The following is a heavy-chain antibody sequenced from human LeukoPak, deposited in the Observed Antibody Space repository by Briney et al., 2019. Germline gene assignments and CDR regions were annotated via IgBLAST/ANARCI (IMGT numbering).Heavy chain of an antibody. D-gene: IGHD4-11*01. CDR1: GGTFSSYA. Sequence: SVKVCCKASGGTFSSYAISWVRQAPGQGLEWMGGIIPIFGTANYAQKFQGRVTITTDESTSTAYMELSSLRSEDTAVYYCAISATVTTYLYYYYYMDVWGKGTTVTVSS. J-gene: IGHJ6*03. V-gene: IGHV1-69*05. CDR3: AISATVTTYLYYYYYMDV. CDR2: IIPIFGTA.